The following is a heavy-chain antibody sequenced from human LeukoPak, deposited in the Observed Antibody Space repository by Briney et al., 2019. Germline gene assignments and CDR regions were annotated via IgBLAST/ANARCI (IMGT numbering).Heavy chain of an antibody. CDR1: GGSISSYY. CDR3: AREDGSVAFDI. V-gene: IGHV4-59*01. D-gene: IGHD3-10*01. J-gene: IGHJ3*02. CDR2: IYYSGST. Sequence: SETLSLTCTVSGGSISSYYWSWIRQPPGKGLEWIGYIYYSGSTNYNPSLKSRVTISVDTSKNRFSLKLSSVTAADTAVYYCAREDGSVAFDIWGQGTMVTVSS.